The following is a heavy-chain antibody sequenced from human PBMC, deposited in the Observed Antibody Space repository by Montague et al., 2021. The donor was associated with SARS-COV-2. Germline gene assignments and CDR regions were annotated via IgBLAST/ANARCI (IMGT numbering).Heavy chain of an antibody. CDR1: GGSISSYY. V-gene: IGHV4-59*01. CDR2: IYYSGST. D-gene: IGHD6-13*01. CDR3: ARDTEGYISSWYHDY. J-gene: IGHJ4*02. Sequence: SETLSLTCTLSGGSISSYYWSWIRQPPGKGLEWIGYIYYSGSTNYNPSLKSRVTISVDTSKNQFSLKLGSVTAADTAVYYCARDTEGYISSWYHDYWGQGTLVTVSS.